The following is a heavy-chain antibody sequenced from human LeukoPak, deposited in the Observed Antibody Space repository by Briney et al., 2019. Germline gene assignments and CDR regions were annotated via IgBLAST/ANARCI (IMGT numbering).Heavy chain of an antibody. V-gene: IGHV4-31*03. Sequence: SETLSLTCTVSGGSISSGVYYWTWIRQLPGKGLEWIGYIYSSGNTYYHASLKTRVTISVDTSKNQFSLKLSSVTAADTAVYYCARDNGLGRGGVDPWGQGTLVPVSS. J-gene: IGHJ5*02. CDR3: ARDNGLGRGGVDP. CDR2: IYSSGNT. CDR1: GGSISSGVYY. D-gene: IGHD1-26*01.